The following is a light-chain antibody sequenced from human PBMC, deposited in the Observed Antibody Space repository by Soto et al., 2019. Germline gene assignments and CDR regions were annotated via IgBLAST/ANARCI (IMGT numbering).Light chain of an antibody. CDR1: EGIRNY. V-gene: IGKV1-27*01. CDR3: QKYNRAPWT. J-gene: IGKJ1*01. CDR2: AAS. Sequence: DIQMTQSPSSLSASVGDRVTITCRASEGIRNYLAWYQQKPGKVPKLLIYAASTLQSGVPSRFSGSGSGTEFTLTISSLQPEDVATYYCQKYNRAPWTFGQGNKVEIQ.